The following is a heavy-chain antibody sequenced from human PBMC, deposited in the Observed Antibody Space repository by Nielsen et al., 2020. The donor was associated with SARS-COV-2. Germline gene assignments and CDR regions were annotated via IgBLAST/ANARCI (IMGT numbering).Heavy chain of an antibody. CDR3: AKDLRSGPTKGWFDP. D-gene: IGHD6-19*01. CDR1: GFTFSSYA. Sequence: GESLKISCAASGFTFSSYAMSWVRQAPGKGLEWVSAISGSGGSTYYADSVKGRFTISRDNSKNTLYLQMNSLRAEDTAVYYCAKDLRSGPTKGWFDPWGQGTLVTVSS. J-gene: IGHJ5*02. CDR2: ISGSGGST. V-gene: IGHV3-23*01.